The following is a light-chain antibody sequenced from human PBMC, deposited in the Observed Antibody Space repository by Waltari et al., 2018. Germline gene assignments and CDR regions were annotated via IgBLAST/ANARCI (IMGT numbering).Light chain of an antibody. CDR3: SSYTSSSTLYV. V-gene: IGLV2-14*01. CDR1: ITDVGCFNL. CDR2: DVS. Sequence: QSALTQPASVSGAPAQSITIPCTGTITDVGCFNLVSWYQQHPGKAPKLMIYDVSNRPSGVSNRFSGSKSGNTASLTISGLQAEDEADYYCSSYTSSSTLYVFGTGTKVTVL. J-gene: IGLJ1*01.